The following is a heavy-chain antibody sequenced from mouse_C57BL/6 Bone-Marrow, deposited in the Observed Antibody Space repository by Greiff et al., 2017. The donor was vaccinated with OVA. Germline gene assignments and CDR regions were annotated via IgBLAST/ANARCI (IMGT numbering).Heavy chain of an antibody. Sequence: VQLQQSGAELVRPGASVTLSCKASGYTFTDYEMHWVKQTPVHGLEWIGAIDPETGGTAYNQKFKGTAILTADKSSSTAYMELRSLTSEDSAVYYCTRDYALFDYWGQGTTLTVSS. CDR3: TRDYALFDY. CDR2: IDPETGGT. CDR1: GYTFTDYE. V-gene: IGHV1-15*01. D-gene: IGHD1-1*01. J-gene: IGHJ2*01.